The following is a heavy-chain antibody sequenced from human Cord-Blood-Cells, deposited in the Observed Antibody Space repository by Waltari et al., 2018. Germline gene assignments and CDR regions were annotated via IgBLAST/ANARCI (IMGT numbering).Heavy chain of an antibody. D-gene: IGHD3-9*01. Sequence: QVQLVESGGGVVQPGRSRSLSCAAAGFTFSSYGMHWVRQAPGKGLEWVAVIWYDGSNKYYADSVKGRFTISRDNSKNTLYLQMNSLRAEDTAVYYCARAGILTGYFDYWGQGTLVTVSS. J-gene: IGHJ4*02. CDR2: IWYDGSNK. CDR3: ARAGILTGYFDY. V-gene: IGHV3-33*01. CDR1: GFTFSSYG.